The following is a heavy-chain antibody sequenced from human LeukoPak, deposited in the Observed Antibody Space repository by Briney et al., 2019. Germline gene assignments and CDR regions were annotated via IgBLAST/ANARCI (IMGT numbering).Heavy chain of an antibody. J-gene: IGHJ4*02. D-gene: IGHD3-22*01. V-gene: IGHV4-61*02. CDR1: SGSISSGPYN. CDR2: IYISGST. CDR3: ARSHYYDSSLLK. Sequence: PSETLSLTCSVSSGSISSGPYNWTWIRQPAGKALEWIGRIYISGSTTYNPALKSRASISLDTSKNQFSLKLSSVTAADTAVYYCARSHYYDSSLLKRGQGILVTVSS.